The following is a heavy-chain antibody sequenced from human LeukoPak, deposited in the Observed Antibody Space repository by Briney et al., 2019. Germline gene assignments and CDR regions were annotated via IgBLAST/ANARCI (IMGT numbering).Heavy chain of an antibody. CDR1: GGSFSGYY. CDR3: ARLTSSGWYFRHGMDV. Sequence: SQTLSLTCAVYGGSFSGYYWSWIRQPPGKGLEWIGEINHSGSTNYNPSLKSRVTISVDTSKNQFSLKLSSVTAADTAVYYCARLTSSGWYFRHGMDVWGQGTTVTVSS. CDR2: INHSGST. V-gene: IGHV4-34*01. D-gene: IGHD6-19*01. J-gene: IGHJ6*02.